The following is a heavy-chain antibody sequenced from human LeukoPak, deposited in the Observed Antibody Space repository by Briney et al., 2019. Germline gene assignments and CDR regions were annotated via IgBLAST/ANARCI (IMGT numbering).Heavy chain of an antibody. CDR2: ISSSSSTI. CDR1: GFTFSSYS. CDR3: ARAGLGASSDI. J-gene: IGHJ4*01. Sequence: GGSLRLSCAASGFTFSSYSMNWVRQAPGKGLEWVSYISSSSSTIYYADSVKGRFTISRDNAKNSLYLQMNSLRAEDTAVYYCARAGLGASSDIWGQGAPVTVSS. V-gene: IGHV3-48*04. D-gene: IGHD1-26*01.